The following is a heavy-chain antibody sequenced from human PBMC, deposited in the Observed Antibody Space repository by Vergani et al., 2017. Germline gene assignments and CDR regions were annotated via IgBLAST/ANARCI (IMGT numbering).Heavy chain of an antibody. CDR2: VNFVTGAA. V-gene: IGHV1-46*02. Sequence: QVQLVQSGAAVKKPGASAKVSCTASGYIFKNYYMHWLRLAPGQGFQWMGVVNFVTGAATSPQTFEGRITMTRDTSTATFYLDLSSLKYEDTAIYYCARSIGYCTSGSCRPYYFGLWGQGALVTVSS. J-gene: IGHJ4*02. D-gene: IGHD2-15*01. CDR3: ARSIGYCTSGSCRPYYFGL. CDR1: GYIFKNYY.